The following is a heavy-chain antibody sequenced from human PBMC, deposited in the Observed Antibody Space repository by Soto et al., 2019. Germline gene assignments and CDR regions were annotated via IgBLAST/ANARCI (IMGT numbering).Heavy chain of an antibody. D-gene: IGHD6-19*01. CDR1: GGTFSSYA. V-gene: IGHV1-69*06. Sequence: GASVKVSCKASGGTFSSYAISWVRQAPGQGLEWMGGIIPIFGTANYAQKFQGRVTIPADKSTSTAYMELSSLRSEDTAVYYCARAPVYSSGPSDWGQGTLVTVSS. CDR3: ARAPVYSSGPSD. CDR2: IIPIFGTA. J-gene: IGHJ4*02.